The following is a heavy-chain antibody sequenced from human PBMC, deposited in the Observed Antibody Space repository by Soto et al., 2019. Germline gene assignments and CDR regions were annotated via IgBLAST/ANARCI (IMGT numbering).Heavy chain of an antibody. J-gene: IGHJ6*02. D-gene: IGHD4-17*01. Sequence: GGSLRLSCAASGFTFSSYSLNWVRQAPGKGLEWVSYISSSSSTIYYADSVKGRFTISRDNAKNSLYLQMNSLRDEDTAVYYCARVLLASYGRGMDVWGQGTTVTVSS. CDR2: ISSSSSTI. CDR3: ARVLLASYGRGMDV. CDR1: GFTFSSYS. V-gene: IGHV3-48*02.